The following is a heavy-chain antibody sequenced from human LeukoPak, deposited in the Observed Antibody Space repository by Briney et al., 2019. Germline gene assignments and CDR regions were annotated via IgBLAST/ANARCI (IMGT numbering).Heavy chain of an antibody. CDR1: GGPVKTYY. V-gene: IGHV4-4*08. Sequence: SETLSLTCAVSGGPVKTYYWSWIRQSPERGLQWIGFIHATGSTNTFPSLKSRVTISLDTSTNQFSLRLKSVTAADTAVYYCARHSARGYNYIDFWGRGTLVTVSS. J-gene: IGHJ4*02. D-gene: IGHD5-24*01. CDR2: IHATGST. CDR3: ARHSARGYNYIDF.